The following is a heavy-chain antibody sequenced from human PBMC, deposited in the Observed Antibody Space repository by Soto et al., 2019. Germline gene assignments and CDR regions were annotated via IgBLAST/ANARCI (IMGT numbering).Heavy chain of an antibody. CDR1: GYTFTGYY. CDR2: INPNSGGT. J-gene: IGHJ5*02. V-gene: IGHV1-2*04. D-gene: IGHD5-12*01. CDR3: ARSPQVATTQNDNWFDP. Sequence: ASVKVSCKASGYTFTGYYMHWVRQAPGQGLEWMGWINPNSGGTNYAQKFQGWVTMTRDTSISTAYMELSRLRSDDTAVYYCARSPQVATTQNDNWFDPWGQGTLVTVSS.